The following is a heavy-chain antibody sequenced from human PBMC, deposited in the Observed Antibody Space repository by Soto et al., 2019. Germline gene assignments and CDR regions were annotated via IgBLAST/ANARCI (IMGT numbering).Heavy chain of an antibody. CDR1: GYTFTGYY. V-gene: IGHV1-2*04. J-gene: IGHJ3*02. CDR2: INPNSGGT. D-gene: IGHD2-15*01. Sequence: AGVKGSCKASGYTFTGYYMHWVREGPGQGLEWMGWINPNSGGTNYAQKFQGWVTMTRDTSISTAYMELSRLRSDDTAVYYCARERCSGGSCYSAFDIWGQGTMVTVSS. CDR3: ARERCSGGSCYSAFDI.